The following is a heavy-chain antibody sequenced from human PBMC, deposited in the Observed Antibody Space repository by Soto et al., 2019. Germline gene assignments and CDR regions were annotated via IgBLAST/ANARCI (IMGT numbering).Heavy chain of an antibody. Sequence: PGGSLRLSCAASGFSFSYAWMSWVRQIPGKGLEWVGRVKTTSERGTTNYAAPVLGRFTVSRDDSKNTLYLQMDALRAEDTAVYYCTTAGTRVGYTGSYWGQGTQVTVSS. D-gene: IGHD5-12*01. CDR2: VKTTSERGTT. V-gene: IGHV3-15*06. CDR1: GFSFSYAW. J-gene: IGHJ4*02. CDR3: TTAGTRVGYTGSY.